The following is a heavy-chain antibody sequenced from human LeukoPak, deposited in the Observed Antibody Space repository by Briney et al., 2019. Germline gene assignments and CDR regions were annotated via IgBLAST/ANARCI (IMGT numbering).Heavy chain of an antibody. CDR1: GFTFSNVW. V-gene: IGHV3-74*01. Sequence: PGGSLRLSCAASGFTFSNVWMSWVRQAPGKGLVWVSRINSDGSSTSYADSVKGRFTISRDNAKNTLYLQMNSLRAEDTAVYYCARGGTISSYYFDYWGQGTLVTVSS. D-gene: IGHD6-6*01. CDR3: ARGGTISSYYFDY. CDR2: INSDGSST. J-gene: IGHJ4*02.